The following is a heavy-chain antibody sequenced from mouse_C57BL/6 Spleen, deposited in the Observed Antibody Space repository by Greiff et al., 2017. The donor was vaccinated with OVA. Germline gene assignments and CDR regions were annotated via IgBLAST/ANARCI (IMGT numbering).Heavy chain of an antibody. CDR2: IYPRSGNT. J-gene: IGHJ1*03. CDR1: GYTFTSYG. V-gene: IGHV1-81*01. CDR3: ARYVGGGSSWYFDV. Sequence: QVQLQQSGAELARPGASVKLSCKASGYTFTSYGISWVKQRTGQGLEWIGEIYPRSGNTYYNEKFKGKATLTADKSSSTAYMELRSLTSEDSAVYFCARYVGGGSSWYFDVWGTGTTVTVSS. D-gene: IGHD1-1*01.